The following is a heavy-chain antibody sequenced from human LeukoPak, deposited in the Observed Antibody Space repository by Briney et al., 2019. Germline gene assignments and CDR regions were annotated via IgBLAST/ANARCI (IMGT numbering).Heavy chain of an antibody. CDR1: GFTFSSYW. V-gene: IGHV3-7*03. Sequence: PGGSLRLSCAASGFTFSSYWMSWVRQAPGKGLEWVANIRYDGNEKYYVDSVKGRFTISRDNVKNSLYLQMNSLRADDTAVYYCARDYGDKLWGQGTLVTVSS. CDR2: IRYDGNEK. CDR3: ARDYGDKL. J-gene: IGHJ4*02. D-gene: IGHD4-23*01.